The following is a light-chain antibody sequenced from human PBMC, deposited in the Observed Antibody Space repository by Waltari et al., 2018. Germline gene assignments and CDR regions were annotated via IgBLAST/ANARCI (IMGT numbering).Light chain of an antibody. CDR1: STNLRRNF. Sequence: QSVLTQPPSASATPGPGVTISCSGTSTNLRRNFLYLLQQRPGPAPTLLIFRNNQRHAGVPDRFSCSKSGTSAALAISGLRSEDEADYYCAAWDDSLSGPGVFGGGTKLTVL. CDR2: RNN. CDR3: AAWDDSLSGPGV. V-gene: IGLV1-47*01. J-gene: IGLJ2*01.